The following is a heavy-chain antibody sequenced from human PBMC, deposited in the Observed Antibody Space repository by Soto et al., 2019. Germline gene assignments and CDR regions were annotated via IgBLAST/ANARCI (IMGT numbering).Heavy chain of an antibody. Sequence: EVQLLESGAGLVQPGGSLRLSCAASGFTFSSYAMSWVRQAPGKGLEWVSGISTSGDSTYYADSVKGRFTISRDNSKDTLYLQMNSLRAGDTAVYYCAINSRYCRSTSCYADWGQGTLVTGSS. CDR1: GFTFSSYA. V-gene: IGHV3-23*01. J-gene: IGHJ4*02. D-gene: IGHD2-2*01. CDR2: ISTSGDST. CDR3: AINSRYCRSTSCYAD.